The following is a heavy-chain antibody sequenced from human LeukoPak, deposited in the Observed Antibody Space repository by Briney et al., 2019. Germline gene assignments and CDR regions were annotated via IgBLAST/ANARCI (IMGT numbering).Heavy chain of an antibody. V-gene: IGHV4-34*01. J-gene: IGHJ6*02. Sequence: SETLSLTCAVYGGSFSGYYWSWIRQPPGKGLEWIGEINHSGSTNYNPSLKSRVTISVDTSKNQFSLKLSSVTAADTAVYYCARGRRSRGYFGYYYGMDVWDQGTTVNVYS. CDR2: INHSGST. CDR1: GGSFSGYY. CDR3: ARGRRSRGYFGYYYGMDV. D-gene: IGHD6-13*01.